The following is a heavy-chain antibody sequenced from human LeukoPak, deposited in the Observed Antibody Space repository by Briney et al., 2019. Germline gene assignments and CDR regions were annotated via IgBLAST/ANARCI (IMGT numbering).Heavy chain of an antibody. Sequence: KAGGSLRLSCAASGFTFSDYYMSWIRQAPGKGLEWVSYISSGGSTTYYADSVKGRFTISRDNAKNSQYLQMNSLRAEDTAVYYCARVDWTPDYWGQGTLLTVSS. CDR2: ISSGGSTT. V-gene: IGHV3-11*01. J-gene: IGHJ4*02. CDR1: GFTFSDYY. CDR3: ARVDWTPDY. D-gene: IGHD1-1*01.